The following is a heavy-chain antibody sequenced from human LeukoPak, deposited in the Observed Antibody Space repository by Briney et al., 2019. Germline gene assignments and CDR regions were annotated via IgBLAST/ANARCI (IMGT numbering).Heavy chain of an antibody. CDR1: GFMFSSNW. J-gene: IGHJ6*02. CDR2: IKQDGSEK. CDR3: ARYCGGDCYGMDV. D-gene: IGHD2-21*01. V-gene: IGHV3-7*01. Sequence: GGSLRLSCAASGFMFSSNWMSWVRLAPGKGLEWVANIKQDGSEKDYVDSVKGRFTISRDNAKNSLYLQMNSLRAEDTAVYYCARYCGGDCYGMDVWGQGTTVTVSS.